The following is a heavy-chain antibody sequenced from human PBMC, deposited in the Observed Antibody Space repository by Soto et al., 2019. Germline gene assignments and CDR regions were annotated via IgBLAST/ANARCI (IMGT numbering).Heavy chain of an antibody. D-gene: IGHD2-15*01. V-gene: IGHV3-66*01. CDR1: GFTVXSNY. Sequence: PGGSLRLSCAASGFTVXSNYMSLVRQAPGKGLEWVSVIYSGGSTYYADSVKGRFTISRDNAKNSVYLQMNSLRAEETAVYYCAREPLGYCSGDSCYGLFDCWGQGTLVTVSS. CDR3: AREPLGYCSGDSCYGLFDC. J-gene: IGHJ4*02. CDR2: IYSGGST.